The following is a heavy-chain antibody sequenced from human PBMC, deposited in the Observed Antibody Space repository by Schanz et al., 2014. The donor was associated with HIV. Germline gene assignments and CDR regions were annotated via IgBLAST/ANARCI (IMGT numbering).Heavy chain of an antibody. D-gene: IGHD6-25*01. CDR2: TYYRGST. V-gene: IGHV4-31*03. CDR3: ARQAGSSVT. Sequence: QVQLQESGPGLGKPSQNLSLPCTVSGGSISSGGYYWSRTRQPPGKGLEWIGDTYYRGSTYYNPSLKSRVTISLDTPKNQFSLKLNSVTAADTAVYYCARQAGSSVTWGQGTMVTVTS. J-gene: IGHJ3*01. CDR1: GGSISSGGYY.